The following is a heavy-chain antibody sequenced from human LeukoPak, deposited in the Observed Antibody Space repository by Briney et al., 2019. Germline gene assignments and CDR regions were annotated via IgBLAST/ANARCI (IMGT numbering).Heavy chain of an antibody. CDR3: ARDSIHLDYYDSSGYIDY. CDR1: GFTFSSYS. J-gene: IGHJ4*02. D-gene: IGHD3-22*01. V-gene: IGHV3-21*01. CDR2: ISSSSSYI. Sequence: GGSLRLSCAASGFTFSSYSMNWVRQAPGKGLEWVSSISSSSSYIYYADSVKGRFTISRDNAKNTLYLQMNSLRAEDTAAYYCARDSIHLDYYDSSGYIDYWGQGTLVTVSS.